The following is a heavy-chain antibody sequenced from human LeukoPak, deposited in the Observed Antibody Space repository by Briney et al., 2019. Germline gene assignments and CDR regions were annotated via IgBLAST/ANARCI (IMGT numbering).Heavy chain of an antibody. Sequence: ASVKVSCKASGYTFTSYYMHWVRRAPGQGLEWMGIINPSGGSTSYAQKFQGRVTITADESTSTAYMALSSLRSEDTAVYYCAREVEDYGDYYGFDPWGQGTLVTVSS. CDR2: INPSGGST. D-gene: IGHD4-17*01. J-gene: IGHJ5*02. V-gene: IGHV1-46*01. CDR3: AREVEDYGDYYGFDP. CDR1: GYTFTSYY.